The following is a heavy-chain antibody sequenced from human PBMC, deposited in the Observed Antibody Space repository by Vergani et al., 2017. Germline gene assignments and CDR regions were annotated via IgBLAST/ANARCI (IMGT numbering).Heavy chain of an antibody. CDR2: IWYDGATR. CDR1: GFTFSDYN. Sequence: QVRLVESGGGVVQTGGSLRLSCEASGFTFSDYNMHWVRQAPGKGLEWVAVIWYDGATRYMADAVKGRFTISRDNSKNTVNLQMNRLSADDTAVYFCARNRYYLGWGSYPYCCDYGLNVWGQGTAVTVSS. V-gene: IGHV3-33*01. J-gene: IGHJ6*02. D-gene: IGHD3-16*02. CDR3: ARNRYYLGWGSYPYCCDYGLNV.